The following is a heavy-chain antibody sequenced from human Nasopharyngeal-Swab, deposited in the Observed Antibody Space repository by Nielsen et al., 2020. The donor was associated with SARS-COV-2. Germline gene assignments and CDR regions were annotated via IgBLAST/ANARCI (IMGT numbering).Heavy chain of an antibody. CDR3: AKEGFSSGWYSGGYFDL. V-gene: IGHV3-23*03. J-gene: IGHJ2*01. CDR2: IYGGGSST. Sequence: GESLKISCAASGFTFSSYAMSWVRQAPGKGLEWVSVIYGGGSSTYYADSVKGRFTISRDNSKNTLYLQMNSLRAEDTAVYYCAKEGFSSGWYSGGYFDLWGRGTLVTVSS. D-gene: IGHD6-19*01. CDR1: GFTFSSYA.